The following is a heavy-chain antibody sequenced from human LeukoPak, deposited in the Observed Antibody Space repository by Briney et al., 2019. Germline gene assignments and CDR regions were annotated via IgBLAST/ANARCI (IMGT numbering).Heavy chain of an antibody. V-gene: IGHV4-59*01. CDR3: ARGGAAAMDY. CDR1: GGSISSYY. J-gene: IGHJ4*02. Sequence: KPSETLSLTCTVSGGSISSYYSSWLRQPPGKGLEWIGYIYYSGSTNYNPSLKSQVTISVDTSKNQFSLKLSSVTAADTAVYYCARGGAAAMDYWGQGTLVTVSS. D-gene: IGHD6-13*01. CDR2: IYYSGST.